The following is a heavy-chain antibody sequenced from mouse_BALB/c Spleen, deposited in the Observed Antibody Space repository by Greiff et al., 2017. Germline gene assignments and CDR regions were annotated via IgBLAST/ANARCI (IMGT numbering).Heavy chain of an antibody. Sequence: VQLKESGPGLVKPSQSLSLTCSVTGYSITSGYYWNWIRQFPGNKLEWMGYISYDGSNNYNPSLKNRISITRDTSKNQFFLKLNSVTTEDTATYYGARGVPGFAYWGQGTLVTVSA. CDR2: ISYDGSN. J-gene: IGHJ3*01. CDR3: ARGVPGFAY. CDR1: GYSITSGYY. V-gene: IGHV3-6*02.